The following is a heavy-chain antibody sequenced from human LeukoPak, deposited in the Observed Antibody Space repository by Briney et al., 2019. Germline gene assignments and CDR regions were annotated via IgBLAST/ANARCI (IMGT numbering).Heavy chain of an antibody. J-gene: IGHJ4*02. D-gene: IGHD1-26*01. CDR3: AKDRSGTYYFDY. V-gene: IGHV3-30*02. Sequence: GGSLRLSCASSGFTFSSYGMHWVRQAPGKGLEWVAFIRYDGTTISYGDSVKGRSTISRDNSKNTLYLQMNSLRAEDTAVYYCAKDRSGTYYFDYWGQGTLVTVSS. CDR1: GFTFSSYG. CDR2: IRYDGTTI.